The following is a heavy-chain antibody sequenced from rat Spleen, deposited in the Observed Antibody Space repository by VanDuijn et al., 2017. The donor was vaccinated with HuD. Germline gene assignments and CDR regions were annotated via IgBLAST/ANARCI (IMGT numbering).Heavy chain of an antibody. Sequence: EVQLQESGPGLVKPSQSLSLTCSVTGYSITSHYWGWIRKFPGNKMEWIGHINHSDNTSYSPSLKSRIPITRDTLKNQFFLQLNSVTTKDTATYYCARGTTLDYWGQGVMVTVSS. J-gene: IGHJ2*01. CDR3: ARGTTLDY. CDR2: INHSDNT. CDR1: GYSITSHY. D-gene: IGHD1-5*01. V-gene: IGHV3-1*01.